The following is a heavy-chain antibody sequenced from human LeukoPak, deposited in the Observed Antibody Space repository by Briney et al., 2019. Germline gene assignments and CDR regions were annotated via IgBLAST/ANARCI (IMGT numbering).Heavy chain of an antibody. CDR1: GFTFSGSA. D-gene: IGHD3-10*01. CDR3: TSTITYGPGRRPYGMDV. CDR2: IRSKANSYAT. J-gene: IGHJ6*02. Sequence: GGSLRLSCAASGFTFSGSAMHWVRQASGKGLEWVGRIRSKANSYATAYAASVKGRFTISRDDSKNTAYLQMNSLKTEDTAVYYCTSTITYGPGRRPYGMDVWGQGTTVTVSS. V-gene: IGHV3-73*01.